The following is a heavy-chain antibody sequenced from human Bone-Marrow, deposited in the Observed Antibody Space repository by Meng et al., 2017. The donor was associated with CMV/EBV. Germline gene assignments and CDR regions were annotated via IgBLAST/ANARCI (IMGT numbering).Heavy chain of an antibody. V-gene: IGHV3-49*04. CDR3: TRAGWELLLDD. Sequence: GSLRLSCTASGFTFGDYAMSWVRQAPGKGLEWVGFIRSKAYGGTTEYAASVKGRFTISRDDSKSIAYLQMNSLKTEDTAVYYCTRAGWELLLDDWGQGTLVTFSS. CDR1: GFTFGDYA. CDR2: IRSKAYGGTT. D-gene: IGHD1-26*01. J-gene: IGHJ4*02.